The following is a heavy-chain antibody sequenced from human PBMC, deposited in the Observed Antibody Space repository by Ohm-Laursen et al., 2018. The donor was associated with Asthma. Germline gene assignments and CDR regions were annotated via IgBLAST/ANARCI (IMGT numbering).Heavy chain of an antibody. CDR1: GGTFSSYA. D-gene: IGHD3-22*01. Sequence: ASVKVSCKVSGGTFSSYAINWVRQAPGQGLEWVGAIIPIFDIPNYAEKFQGRVTITADKSTSTAYMELSSLRSEDTAVYYCARDHSSGYSFSFDYWGQGTLVTVSS. V-gene: IGHV1-69*10. J-gene: IGHJ4*02. CDR3: ARDHSSGYSFSFDY. CDR2: IIPIFDIP.